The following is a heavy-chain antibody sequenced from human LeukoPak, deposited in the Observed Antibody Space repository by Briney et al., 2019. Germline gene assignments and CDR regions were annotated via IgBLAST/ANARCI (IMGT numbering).Heavy chain of an antibody. V-gene: IGHV4-61*05. D-gene: IGHD3-22*01. Sequence: SETLSLTCTVSGGSISSSHYYWGWIRQPPGKGLEWIGYIYYSGSTNYNPSLKSRVTISVDTSKNQFSLKLSSVTAADTAVYYCARTTSYYYDSSGCFDYWGQGTLVTVSS. CDR1: GGSISSSHYY. J-gene: IGHJ4*02. CDR3: ARTTSYYYDSSGCFDY. CDR2: IYYSGST.